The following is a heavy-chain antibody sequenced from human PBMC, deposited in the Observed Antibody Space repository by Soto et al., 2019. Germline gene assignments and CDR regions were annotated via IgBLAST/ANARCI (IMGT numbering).Heavy chain of an antibody. CDR2: ISNGGDST. CDR3: ATDFVTGHGY. D-gene: IGHD1-20*01. CDR1: GFTFSSRA. Sequence: EVQLLESGGGSVQPGGSLRLSCAASGFTFSSRAMSWVRQAPGKGLEWVSTISNGGDSTYYADSVKGRFTISRDNSKNTLYVQMDSLRAEDTAIYYCATDFVTGHGYWGQGTLVTVSS. V-gene: IGHV3-23*01. J-gene: IGHJ4*02.